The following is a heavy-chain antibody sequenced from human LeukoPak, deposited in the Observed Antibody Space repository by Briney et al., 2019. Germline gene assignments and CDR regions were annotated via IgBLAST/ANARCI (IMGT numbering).Heavy chain of an antibody. J-gene: IGHJ4*02. CDR3: ARRDCNSFKCFY. V-gene: IGHV3-73*01. CDR2: IKTRTESYDI. CDR1: GFPFSDFD. D-gene: IGHD2/OR15-2a*01. Sequence: GGSLRLSSVASGFPFSDFDVHWVRQASGEGLEWVGRIKTRTESYDIAYAASVKGRFTISRDDSKNTAYQPMDSLRTEDTAVYYCARRDCNSFKCFYWGQGILVTVSS.